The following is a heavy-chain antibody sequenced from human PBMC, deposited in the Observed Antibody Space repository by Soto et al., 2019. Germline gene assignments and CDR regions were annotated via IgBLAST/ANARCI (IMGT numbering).Heavy chain of an antibody. V-gene: IGHV3-21*01. J-gene: IGHJ3*02. Sequence: GGSLRLSCAASGFTFSSYSMNWVRQAPGKGLEWVSSISSSSSYIYYADSVKGRFTISRDNAKNSLYLQMNSLRAEDTAVYYCATDCMVRGVVLEDAFDIWGQGTMVTVSS. D-gene: IGHD3-10*01. CDR3: ATDCMVRGVVLEDAFDI. CDR2: ISSSSSYI. CDR1: GFTFSSYS.